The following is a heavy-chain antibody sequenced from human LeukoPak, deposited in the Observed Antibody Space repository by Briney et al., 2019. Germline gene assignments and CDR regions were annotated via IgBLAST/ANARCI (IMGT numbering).Heavy chain of an antibody. D-gene: IGHD5-18*01. Sequence: PGRSLRLSCAASGFTFSSYGMHWVRQAPGKGLEWVAVISYDGSNKYYADSVKGRFTISRDNSKNTLYLQMNSLRAEDTAVYYCAKGAGVDTACDYWGQGTLVTVSS. J-gene: IGHJ4*02. CDR2: ISYDGSNK. V-gene: IGHV3-30*18. CDR3: AKGAGVDTACDY. CDR1: GFTFSSYG.